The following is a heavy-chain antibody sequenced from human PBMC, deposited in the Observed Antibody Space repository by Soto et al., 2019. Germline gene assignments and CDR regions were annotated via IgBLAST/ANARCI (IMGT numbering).Heavy chain of an antibody. CDR2: MTGSGGST. V-gene: IGHV3-23*01. Sequence: GGSLRLSCAASGFTFTNSAMNWVRQPPGKGLEWVSTMTGSGGSTYYADSVKGRFTISRDTSKNTVYLHMNSLRAEDTAVYYCTKDVADCGGDCFSGFDSWGQGTLVTVSS. J-gene: IGHJ4*02. CDR1: GFTFTNSA. CDR3: TKDVADCGGDCFSGFDS. D-gene: IGHD2-21*02.